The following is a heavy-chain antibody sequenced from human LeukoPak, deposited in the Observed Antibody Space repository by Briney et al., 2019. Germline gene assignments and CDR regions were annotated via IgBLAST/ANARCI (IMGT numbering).Heavy chain of an antibody. V-gene: IGHV1-46*01. Sequence: RASVKVFCKASGYTFTSYYMHWVRQAPGQGLEWMGIINPSGGSTSYAQKFQGRVTMTRDTSTSTVYMELSSLRSEDTAVYYCARGRTYNWNDVYAFDIWGQGTMVTVSS. CDR2: INPSGGST. J-gene: IGHJ3*02. CDR1: GYTFTSYY. CDR3: ARGRTYNWNDVYAFDI. D-gene: IGHD1-20*01.